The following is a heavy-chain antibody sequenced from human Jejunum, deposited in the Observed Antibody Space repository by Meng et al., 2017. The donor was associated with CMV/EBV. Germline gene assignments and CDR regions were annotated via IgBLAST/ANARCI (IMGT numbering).Heavy chain of an antibody. V-gene: IGHV4-34*01. CDR1: GGSFSGYY. J-gene: IGHJ4*02. D-gene: IGHD1-26*01. CDR3: ARGPGASTREGFDY. CDR2: INHSGTT. Sequence: VPSQPGGAGLLKPSETLSLTCAVYGGSFSGYYWNWIRQPPGKGLEWIGEINHSGTTNYNPSLNSRVTMSVDTSKNQFSLNLRAVTAADTATYYCARGPGASTREGFDYWGLGTLVTVSS.